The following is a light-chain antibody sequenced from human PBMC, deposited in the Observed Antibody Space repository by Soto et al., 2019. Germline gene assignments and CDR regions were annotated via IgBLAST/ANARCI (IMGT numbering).Light chain of an antibody. Sequence: DIQMTQSPSSLSASVGDRVSVTCPASQSISTFLNWYQQRPGEAPKLLIYAAISLQSGVPSRFSGSGSGADFTLGNGSLQPEDFATYYCQQSYTTPRKFGQGTKVEVK. CDR3: QQSYTTPRK. V-gene: IGKV1-39*01. CDR1: QSISTF. J-gene: IGKJ1*01. CDR2: AAI.